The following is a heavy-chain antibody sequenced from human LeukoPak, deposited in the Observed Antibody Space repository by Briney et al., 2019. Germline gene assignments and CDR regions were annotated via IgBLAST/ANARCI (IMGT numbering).Heavy chain of an antibody. CDR3: ARGSGYSGYDSASTENFDY. CDR2: ISSGTTYM. D-gene: IGHD5-12*01. V-gene: IGHV3-21*01. CDR1: GFTFSDYT. J-gene: IGHJ4*02. Sequence: GGSLRLSCAASGFTFSDYTMNWVRQAPGKGLQWVSSISSGTTYMYYTDSVKGRFTISRDNAKNSLYLQMNSLRVEDTAVYYCARGSGYSGYDSASTENFDYWGQGTLLTVSS.